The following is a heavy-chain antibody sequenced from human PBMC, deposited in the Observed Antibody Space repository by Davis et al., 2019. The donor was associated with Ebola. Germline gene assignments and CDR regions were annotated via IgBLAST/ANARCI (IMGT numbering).Heavy chain of an antibody. J-gene: IGHJ6*02. Sequence: SETLSLTCTVSGGSISSYYWSWIRQPPGKGLEWIGYIYYSGSTNYNPSLKSRVTISVDTSKNQFSLKLSSVTAADTAVYYCARNYYYGMDVWGQGTTVTVSS. CDR1: GGSISSYY. CDR3: ARNYYYGMDV. CDR2: IYYSGST. V-gene: IGHV4-59*12.